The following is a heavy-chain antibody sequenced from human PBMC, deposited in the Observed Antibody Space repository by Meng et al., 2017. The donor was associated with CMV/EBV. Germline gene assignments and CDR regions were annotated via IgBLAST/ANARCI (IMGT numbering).Heavy chain of an antibody. CDR1: GYTFTGYY. Sequence: QVQLVQSWAGVRKPGASVKVSCKASGYTFTGYYMHWVRQAPGQGLEWMGWINPNSGGTNYAQKFQGRVTMTRDTSISTAYMELSRLRSDDTAVYYCARGSGIAAAGTFDYWGQGTLVTVSS. V-gene: IGHV1-2*02. CDR3: ARGSGIAAAGTFDY. D-gene: IGHD6-13*01. CDR2: INPNSGGT. J-gene: IGHJ4*02.